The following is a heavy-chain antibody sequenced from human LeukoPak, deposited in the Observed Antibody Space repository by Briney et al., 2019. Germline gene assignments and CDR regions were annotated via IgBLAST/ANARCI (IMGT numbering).Heavy chain of an antibody. J-gene: IGHJ6*02. Sequence: QPGGSLRLSCAASGFTFSSYEMNWVRQAPGKGLEWASYISSSGSTICYADSVKGRFTISRDNAKNSLHLQMNSLRAEDTAVYYCARDPPYGMDVWGQGTTVTVSS. CDR3: ARDPPYGMDV. V-gene: IGHV3-48*03. CDR1: GFTFSSYE. CDR2: ISSSGSTI.